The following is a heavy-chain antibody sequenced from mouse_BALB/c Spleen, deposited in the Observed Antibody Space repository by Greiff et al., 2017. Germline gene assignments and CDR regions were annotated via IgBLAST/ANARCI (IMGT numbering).Heavy chain of an antibody. Sequence: VQLQQSGPGLVAPSQSLSITCTVSGFSLTGYGVNWVRQPPGKGLEWLGRIWGDGSTDYNSALKSRLNISKDNSKNQVFLKMNSLQTDDTARYYCARDRLLRPFAYWGQGTLVTVSA. D-gene: IGHD1-2*01. V-gene: IGHV2-6-7*01. CDR1: GFSLTGYG. J-gene: IGHJ3*01. CDR3: ARDRLLRPFAY. CDR2: IWGDGST.